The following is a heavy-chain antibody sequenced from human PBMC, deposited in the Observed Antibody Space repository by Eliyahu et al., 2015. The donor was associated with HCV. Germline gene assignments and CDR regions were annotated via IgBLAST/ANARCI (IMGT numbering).Heavy chain of an antibody. Sequence: AEVKEPGASVKVSCKASGYTFTGYFIHWVRQAPGQGLEWMGWINPNRGGTSYAQKFQGRVTMTRDTSIDTAYMDLSRLRSDDTAIYYCARVYYYDSRAFDIWGQGTMVTVSS. V-gene: IGHV1-2*02. D-gene: IGHD3-22*01. CDR3: ARVYYYDSRAFDI. CDR1: GYTFTGYF. J-gene: IGHJ3*02. CDR2: INPNRGGT.